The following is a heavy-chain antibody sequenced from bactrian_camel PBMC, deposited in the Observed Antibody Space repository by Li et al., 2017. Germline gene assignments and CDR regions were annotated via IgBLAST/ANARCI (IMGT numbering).Heavy chain of an antibody. D-gene: IGHD3*01. CDR3: AATTRVTAIQALGVMEYKY. Sequence: VESGGGSVQSGGSLRLSCTVSGYTGSRQCMGWFRQAPGKEREGVAVISFSSGPPNYGPSYYADSVKGRFTIAQDRRAVYLQMNSLKPEDTAMYYCAATTRVTAIQALGVMEYKYWGQGTQVTVSS. CDR1: GYTGSRQC. CDR2: ISFSSGPPNYGPS. J-gene: IGHJ4*01. V-gene: IGHV3S59*01.